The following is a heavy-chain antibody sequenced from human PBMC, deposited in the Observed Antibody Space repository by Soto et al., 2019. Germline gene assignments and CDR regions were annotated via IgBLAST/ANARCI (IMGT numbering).Heavy chain of an antibody. D-gene: IGHD3-22*01. J-gene: IGHJ4*02. CDR2: IIPIIGNA. CDR3: ARDPLDSSGLIDFDY. V-gene: IGHV1-69*13. CDR1: GYTFTSYG. Sequence: SVKVSCKASGYTFTSYGISWVRQAPGQGLEWMGGIIPIIGNANYAQKFQGRVTITADESTSTAYMELSSLRSEDTAVYYCARDPLDSSGLIDFDYWGQGTLVTVSS.